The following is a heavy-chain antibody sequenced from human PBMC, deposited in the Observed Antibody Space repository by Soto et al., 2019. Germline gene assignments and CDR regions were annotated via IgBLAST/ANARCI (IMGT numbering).Heavy chain of an antibody. V-gene: IGHV3-11*01. CDR3: ARDNIVLMVYAERYFDY. J-gene: IGHJ4*02. D-gene: IGHD2-8*01. CDR1: VFTFSDYY. CDR2: ISSSGSTI. Sequence: GGSLRLSCAASVFTFSDYYMSWIRQAPGKGLEWVSYISSSGSTIYCADSVKGRFTISRDNAKNSLYLQMNSLRAEDTAVYYCARDNIVLMVYAERYFDYWGQGTLVTVSS.